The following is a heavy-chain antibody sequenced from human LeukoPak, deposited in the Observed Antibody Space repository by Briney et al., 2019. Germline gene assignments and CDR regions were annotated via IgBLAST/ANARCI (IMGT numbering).Heavy chain of an antibody. J-gene: IGHJ6*02. CDR1: GVSVTTSGYY. D-gene: IGHD2-2*01. CDR3: ARHNDYASLMDV. CDR2: ISYSGIT. Sequence: SETLSLACTVFGVSVTTSGYYGAWIRQPPGRGLEWIGSISYSGITYYKPSLRGRVTISGDTAKNQFSLKLSSVTAADTAVYYCARHNDYASLMDVWGQGTTVTVSS. V-gene: IGHV4-39*01.